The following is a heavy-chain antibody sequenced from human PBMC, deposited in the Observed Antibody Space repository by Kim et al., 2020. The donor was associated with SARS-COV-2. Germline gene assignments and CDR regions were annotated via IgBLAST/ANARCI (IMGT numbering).Heavy chain of an antibody. CDR1: GGSISSGDYY. J-gene: IGHJ4*02. CDR3: ARARITMIVVVQELDY. V-gene: IGHV4-30-4*01. D-gene: IGHD3-22*01. CDR2: IYYSGST. Sequence: SETLSITCTVSGGSISSGDYYWSWIRQPPGKGLEWIGYIYYSGSTYYNPSLKSRVTISVDTSKNQFSLKLSSVTAADTAVYYCARARITMIVVVQELDYWGQGTLVTVSS.